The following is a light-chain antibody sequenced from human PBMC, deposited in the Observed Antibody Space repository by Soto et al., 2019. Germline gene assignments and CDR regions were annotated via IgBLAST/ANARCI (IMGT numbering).Light chain of an antibody. V-gene: IGLV1-40*01. J-gene: IGLJ1*01. CDR2: DNN. CDR3: QSYDSSLSGSYV. CDR1: SSNIGAGYD. Sequence: QSVLTQPPSVSGAPGQRVTISCTGSSSNIGAGYDVHWYQQLPGTAPKVLIYDNNNRPSGVPDRISGSKSGTSASLAITGLQAEDEADYYCQSYDSSLSGSYVFGPGTKVTVL.